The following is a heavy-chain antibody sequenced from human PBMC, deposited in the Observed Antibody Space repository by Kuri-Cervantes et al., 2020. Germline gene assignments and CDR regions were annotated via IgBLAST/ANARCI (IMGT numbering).Heavy chain of an antibody. Sequence: SQTLSLTCVVSGDSISGYYWTWIRQPPGKGLEWIGHIYSSGSANANYNPSLRSRVAISGDTSKNQFSLKLTSVTSADTAVYFCARAARLKGRYHYFDYWGQGTLVTVSS. D-gene: IGHD3-16*02. J-gene: IGHJ4*02. CDR2: IYSSGSANA. CDR3: ARAARLKGRYHYFDY. CDR1: GDSISGYY. V-gene: IGHV4-59*01.